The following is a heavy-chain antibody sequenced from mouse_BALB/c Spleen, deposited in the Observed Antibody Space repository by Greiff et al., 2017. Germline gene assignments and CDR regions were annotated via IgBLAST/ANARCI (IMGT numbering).Heavy chain of an antibody. V-gene: IGHV5-4*02. J-gene: IGHJ3*01. Sequence: DVHLVESGGGLVKPGGSLKLSCAASGFTFSDYYMYWVRQTPEKRLEWVATISDGGSYTYYPDSVKGRFTISRDNAKNNLYLQMSSLKSEDTAMYYCAKGYYGSSLAWFAYWGQGTLVTVSA. CDR3: AKGYYGSSLAWFAY. CDR2: ISDGGSYT. D-gene: IGHD1-1*01. CDR1: GFTFSDYY.